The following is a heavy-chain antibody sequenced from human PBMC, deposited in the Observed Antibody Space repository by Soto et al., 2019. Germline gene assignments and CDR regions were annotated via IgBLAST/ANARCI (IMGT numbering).Heavy chain of an antibody. CDR2: IGGRGGNT. CDR3: GKPSAYGDFAGSFDS. CDR1: GFTFDNYA. J-gene: IGHJ4*02. D-gene: IGHD4-17*01. Sequence: PGGSLRLSCVASGFTFDNYAMNWVRQAPGRGLEWVSNIGGRGGNTVYADSMRGRFTISRDNSKNTVYLEMHNLRVEDSATYYCGKPSAYGDFAGSFDSWGQGTLVTVSS. V-gene: IGHV3-23*01.